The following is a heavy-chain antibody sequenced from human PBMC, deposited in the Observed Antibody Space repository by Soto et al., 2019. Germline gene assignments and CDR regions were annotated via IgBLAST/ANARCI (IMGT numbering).Heavy chain of an antibody. V-gene: IGHV1-3*01. CDR1: GYTFSTYA. D-gene: IGHD4-17*01. Sequence: ASVKVSCKASGYTFSTYAIHWMRQAPGQRLEWMGWINGGNDDTKYSQKFQGRVTITRDTSASTAYMDLSSLTSEDTAVYFCARALHYGDYDPFDYWGQGTLVTVS. J-gene: IGHJ4*02. CDR3: ARALHYGDYDPFDY. CDR2: INGGNDDT.